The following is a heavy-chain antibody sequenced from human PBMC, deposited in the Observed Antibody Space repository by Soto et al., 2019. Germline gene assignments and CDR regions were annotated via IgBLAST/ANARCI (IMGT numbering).Heavy chain of an antibody. CDR2: IYYTGST. J-gene: IGHJ4*02. D-gene: IGHD3-22*01. V-gene: IGHV4-31*03. CDR1: GGSISSAGYY. CDR3: ARGPEYHYDNSGFKY. Sequence: QVQMQESGPRLLKPSQTLSLTCTVSGGSISSAGYYWSWIRQLPGKGLEWIGYIYYTGSTDYNPSLKCRVTLSVDTSKNQFSLRLSSVTAADTAVYYCARGPEYHYDNSGFKYWGQGTLVTVSS.